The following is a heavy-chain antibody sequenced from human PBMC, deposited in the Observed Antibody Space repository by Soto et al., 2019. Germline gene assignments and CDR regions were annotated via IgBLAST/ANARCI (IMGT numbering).Heavy chain of an antibody. Sequence: SETLSLTCTVSGGSINTAEDNWTWIRPPPGKGLEYLGYITYSVNTFYQSSLKSGIKMSVDTSKNQFSLRLTSVTAADPAVYYCARGGARWPGYFDSWGQGALVTVSS. J-gene: IGHJ4*02. CDR1: GGSINTAEDN. CDR2: ITYSVNT. D-gene: IGHD2-15*01. V-gene: IGHV4-30-4*01. CDR3: ARGGARWPGYFDS.